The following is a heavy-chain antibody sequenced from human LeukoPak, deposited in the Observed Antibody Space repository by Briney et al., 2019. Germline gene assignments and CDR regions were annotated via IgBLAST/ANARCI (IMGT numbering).Heavy chain of an antibody. J-gene: IGHJ6*02. CDR2: INHSGST. D-gene: IGHD2-2*01. Sequence: SETLSLTCAVYGGSFSGYYWSWIRQPPGKGLEWIGEINHSGSTNYNPSLKSRVTISVDTSKNQFSLKLSSVTAADTAVYYCAGGPEYCSSTSCQVYYYGMDVWGQGTTVTVSS. CDR1: GGSFSGYY. V-gene: IGHV4-34*01. CDR3: AGGPEYCSSTSCQVYYYGMDV.